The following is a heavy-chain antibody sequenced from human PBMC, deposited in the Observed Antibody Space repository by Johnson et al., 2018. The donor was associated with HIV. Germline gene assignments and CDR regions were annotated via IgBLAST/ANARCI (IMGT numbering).Heavy chain of an antibody. CDR1: GFIFSSYG. J-gene: IGHJ3*02. D-gene: IGHD2-15*01. Sequence: VQLLESGGGVVQPGRSVRLSCAASGFIFSSYGMHWVRQAPGKGLEWVAVIWSDGSNKYYADSVKGRFTISRDNSKNTLFLQMNSLRAEDTAFYYCATESRYCSGGSCQDAFDIWGQGTMVTVSS. V-gene: IGHV3-33*01. CDR2: IWSDGSNK. CDR3: ATESRYCSGGSCQDAFDI.